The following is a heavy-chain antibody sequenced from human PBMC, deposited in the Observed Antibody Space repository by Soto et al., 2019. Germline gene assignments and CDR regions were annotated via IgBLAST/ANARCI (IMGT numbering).Heavy chain of an antibody. D-gene: IGHD3-16*01. J-gene: IGHJ5*02. Sequence: SETLSLTCTVSGVYISSGGYYWSWIRQHPGKGLEWIGYIYYSGSTYYNPSLKSRVTISVDTSKNQFSLKLSSVTAADTAVYYCARVGGINWFDPWGQGTLVTVSS. CDR3: ARVGGINWFDP. V-gene: IGHV4-31*03. CDR1: GVYISSGGYY. CDR2: IYYSGST.